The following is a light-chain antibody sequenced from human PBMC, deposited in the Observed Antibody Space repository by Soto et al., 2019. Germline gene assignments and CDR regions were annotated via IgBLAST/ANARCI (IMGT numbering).Light chain of an antibody. Sequence: EIVLTQSPATLSLSPGERATLSCRTSQSVGSSLAWYQHKPGQTPRLVIYDASSRATGIPARFRGNGSGTDFTLTNSSLGPEDFAVYYCQQRSNWPPFTFGPGTKVDFK. CDR2: DAS. CDR1: QSVGSS. V-gene: IGKV3-11*01. CDR3: QQRSNWPPFT. J-gene: IGKJ3*01.